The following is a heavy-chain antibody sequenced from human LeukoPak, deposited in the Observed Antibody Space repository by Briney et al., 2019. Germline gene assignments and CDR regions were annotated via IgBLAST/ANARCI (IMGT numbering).Heavy chain of an antibody. Sequence: GGSLRLSCAASGFTVSSNYMSWVRHAPGKGLEWVSVIYSGGSTYYADSVKGRFTISRDNSKITLYLQMNSLRAEDTAVYYCARVNSWYDAFDTWGQGTMVTVSS. CDR3: ARVNSWYDAFDT. J-gene: IGHJ3*02. V-gene: IGHV3-53*01. CDR2: IYSGGST. D-gene: IGHD6-13*01. CDR1: GFTVSSNY.